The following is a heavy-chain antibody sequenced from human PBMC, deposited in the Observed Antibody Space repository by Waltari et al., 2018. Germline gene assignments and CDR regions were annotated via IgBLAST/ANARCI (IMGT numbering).Heavy chain of an antibody. CDR2: IYPGDSDT. CDR3: ARHGWYSGHDGDYFYMDV. Sequence: EVQLVQSGAEVKKAGESLRISCEGSGYSFTSYWIGWVPQMPGKGLEWMGFIYPGDSDTRYSPSFQGQVTISADKSLRTAYLQWTSLKASDSAMYYCARHGWYSGHDGDYFYMDVWGMGTTVTVSS. CDR1: GYSFTSYW. V-gene: IGHV5-51*01. D-gene: IGHD1-26*01. J-gene: IGHJ6*03.